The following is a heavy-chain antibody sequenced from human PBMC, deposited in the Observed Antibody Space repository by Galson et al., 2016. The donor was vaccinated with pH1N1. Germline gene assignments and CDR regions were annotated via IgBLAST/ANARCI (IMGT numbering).Heavy chain of an antibody. Sequence: SLRLSCAASGFTFSTYAMRWVRQAPGKGLEWVANINQGGSERHYVDSVKGRFAISRDNAKNSMYLQMNSLRAEDTAVYYCVRKIGGDSSYWGQGVLVTVSS. J-gene: IGHJ4*02. CDR2: INQGGSER. CDR1: GFTFSTYA. D-gene: IGHD2-21*02. CDR3: VRKIGGDSSY. V-gene: IGHV3-7*03.